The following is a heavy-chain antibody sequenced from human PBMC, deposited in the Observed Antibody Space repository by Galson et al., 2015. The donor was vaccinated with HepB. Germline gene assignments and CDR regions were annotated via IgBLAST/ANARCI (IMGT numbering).Heavy chain of an antibody. V-gene: IGHV1-18*01. CDR3: ARVYRNASISLYYYYGMDV. CDR2: ISAYNGNT. J-gene: IGHJ6*02. Sequence: SVKVSCKASGYTFTSYGISWVRQAPGQGLEWMGSISAYNGNTNYAQKLQGRVTMTTDTSTSTAYMELRSLRSDDTAVYYCARVYRNASISLYYYYGMDVWGQGTTVTVSS. CDR1: GYTFTSYG. D-gene: IGHD3-3*01.